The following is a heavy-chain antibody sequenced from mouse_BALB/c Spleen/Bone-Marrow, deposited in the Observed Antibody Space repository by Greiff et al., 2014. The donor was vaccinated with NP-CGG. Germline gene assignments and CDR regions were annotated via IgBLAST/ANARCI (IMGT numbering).Heavy chain of an antibody. J-gene: IGHJ2*01. CDR3: ASLTGTFDY. CDR1: GFNIKDTY. CDR2: IDPASGNI. V-gene: IGHV14-3*02. D-gene: IGHD4-1*01. Sequence: EVQLQQSGTDLVKPGASVKLSCTASGFNIKDTYKHWVKQRPEQGLDWIGRIDPASGNIQYDPKFQGRAAITADTSSNTAYLQLSSLTSEDTAVYYCASLTGTFDYWGQGTPLTVSS.